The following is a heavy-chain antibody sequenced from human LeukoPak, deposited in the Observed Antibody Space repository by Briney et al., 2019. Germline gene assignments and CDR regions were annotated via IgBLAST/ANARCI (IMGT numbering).Heavy chain of an antibody. V-gene: IGHV4-39*01. Sequence: SETLSLTCTVSGGSISSSSYYWGWIRQPPGKGLEWIGSIYYSGSTYYNPSLKSRVTISVDTSKNQFSLKLSSVTAADTAVYYCARRSMIVVAAFDYWGQGTLVTVSS. CDR2: IYYSGST. CDR3: ARRSMIVVAAFDY. J-gene: IGHJ4*02. D-gene: IGHD3-22*01. CDR1: GGSISSSSYY.